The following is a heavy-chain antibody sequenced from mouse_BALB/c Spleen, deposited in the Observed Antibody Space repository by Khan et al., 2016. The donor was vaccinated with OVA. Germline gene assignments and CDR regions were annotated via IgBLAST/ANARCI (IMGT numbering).Heavy chain of an antibody. V-gene: IGHV1-9*01. CDR3: ARGNYYGSTSWFGY. CDR2: ILPGSNST. J-gene: IGHJ3*01. CDR1: GYTFSSYW. Sequence: QIQLVQSGAELMKPGASVKISCKATGYTFSSYWIEWVKQRPGNGLEWIGEILPGSNSTNYNERFKGKATITADTSSNTAYMQLSRLTSEDSAIYYCARGNYYGSTSWFGYWGQGTLVTVSA. D-gene: IGHD1-1*01.